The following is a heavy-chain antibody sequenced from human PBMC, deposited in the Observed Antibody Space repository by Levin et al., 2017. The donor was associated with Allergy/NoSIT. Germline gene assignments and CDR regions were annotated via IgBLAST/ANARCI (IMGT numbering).Heavy chain of an antibody. CDR1: GGSISTHY. CDR3: ARAYDFWSGQFYFDY. Sequence: SQTLSLTCAVSGGSISTHYWSWIRQPPGKGLEWIAYISYTERRRTNYNPSLKSRVTISVDTSKNHFSLKLSSVTAADTAVYYCARAYDFWSGQFYFDYWGQGTLVTVSP. J-gene: IGHJ4*02. V-gene: IGHV4-59*11. D-gene: IGHD3-3*01. CDR2: ISYTERRRT.